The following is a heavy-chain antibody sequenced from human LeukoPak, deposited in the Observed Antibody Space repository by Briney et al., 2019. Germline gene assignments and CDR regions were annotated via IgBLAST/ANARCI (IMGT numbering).Heavy chain of an antibody. Sequence: GGSLRLSCAASGFTFSSYAMSWVRQAPGKGLEWVSYISGSGSIIYYADSVKGRFTISRDNAKNTLYLQMNSLRAEDTAVYYCARGPHTAMVKRSNWFDPWGQGTLVTVSS. V-gene: IGHV3-48*04. J-gene: IGHJ5*02. CDR2: ISGSGSII. D-gene: IGHD5-18*01. CDR3: ARGPHTAMVKRSNWFDP. CDR1: GFTFSSYA.